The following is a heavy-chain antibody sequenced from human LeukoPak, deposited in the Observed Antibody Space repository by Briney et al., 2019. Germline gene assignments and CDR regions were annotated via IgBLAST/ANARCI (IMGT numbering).Heavy chain of an antibody. CDR1: GGSISSYY. CDR2: IYTSGST. V-gene: IGHV4-4*07. J-gene: IGHJ6*02. Sequence: TSSETLSLTCTVSGGSISSYYWSWIRQPAGKGLEWIGRIYTSGSTNYNPSLKSRVTMSVDTSKNQFSLKLSSVTAADTAVYYCATRTGTTNGSHYYYGMDVWGQGTTVTVSS. D-gene: IGHD1-7*01. CDR3: ATRTGTTNGSHYYYGMDV.